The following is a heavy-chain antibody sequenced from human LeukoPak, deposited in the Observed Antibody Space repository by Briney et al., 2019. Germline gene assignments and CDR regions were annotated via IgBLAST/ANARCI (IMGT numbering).Heavy chain of an antibody. J-gene: IGHJ4*02. CDR1: GYSFTGHY. CDR3: ARYYIEGRCFDY. CDR2: INPNSGGT. Sequence: ASVKVSCKASGYSFTGHYIYWVRQAPGQGLEWMGWINPNSGGTNYAQKFQGRVTMTRDTSIRTAYMELSRLRSDDTAMYYCARYYIEGRCFDYWGQGTLVTVSS. V-gene: IGHV1-2*02. D-gene: IGHD3-10*01.